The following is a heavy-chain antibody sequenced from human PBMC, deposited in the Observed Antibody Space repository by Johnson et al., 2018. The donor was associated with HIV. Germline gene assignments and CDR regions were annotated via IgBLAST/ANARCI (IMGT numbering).Heavy chain of an antibody. V-gene: IGHV3-9*01. Sequence: VQLVESGGGLVQPGRSLRLTCVGSGFTFHEYAMHWVRQIPGKGLEWVSGISWNSGSVDYVDSVKGRFTVSRDNSKNTLYLQMTSLRTEDTAVYYCARGGFDIVGGTIGWSAFDIWGQGTMVTVSS. J-gene: IGHJ3*02. CDR1: GFTFHEYA. CDR3: ARGGFDIVGGTIGWSAFDI. CDR2: ISWNSGSV. D-gene: IGHD1-26*01.